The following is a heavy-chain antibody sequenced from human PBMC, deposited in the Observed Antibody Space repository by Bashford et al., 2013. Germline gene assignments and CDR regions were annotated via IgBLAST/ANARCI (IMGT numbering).Heavy chain of an antibody. V-gene: IGHV3-7*01. CDR1: GFSFSNYW. CDR2: INENGGKK. Sequence: PGGSLRLSCAASGFSFSNYWMNWVRQAPGKGLEWVANINENGGKKQFVDSVKGRFTISRDNAKNSLYLQMNSLRDEDTAVYYCARLDWDIVVANAPDYWGQGTLVTVSS. J-gene: IGHJ4*02. D-gene: IGHD2-15*01. CDR3: ARLDWDIVVANAPDY.